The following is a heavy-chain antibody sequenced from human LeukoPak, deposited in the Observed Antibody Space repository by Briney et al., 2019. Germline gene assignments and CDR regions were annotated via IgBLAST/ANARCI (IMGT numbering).Heavy chain of an antibody. CDR1: GYSFTNCN. Sequence: ASVKVSCKASGYSFTNCNMHWVRQAPGQGLESMGWMNPNNGDAKFSQKFQGRVTMTRDTSTTTAYLELNRLTSDDTAVYYCAVTTYYDILTGSFGHFDYWGQGTLVSVSS. V-gene: IGHV1-2*02. J-gene: IGHJ4*02. D-gene: IGHD3-9*01. CDR3: AVTTYYDILTGSFGHFDY. CDR2: MNPNNGDA.